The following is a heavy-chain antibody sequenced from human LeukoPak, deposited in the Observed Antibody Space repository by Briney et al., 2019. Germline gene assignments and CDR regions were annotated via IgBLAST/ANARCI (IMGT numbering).Heavy chain of an antibody. CDR3: ATRYSSGSGAFDI. V-gene: IGHV3-13*01. Sequence: GRSLRLSCAASGFTFSSYDMHWVSQATGKGMEWVSAIGTAGDTYFPGTVKGRFTISRENAKSSLYLQMNSLRAGDTAVYYCATRYSSGSGAFDIWGQGTMVTVSS. D-gene: IGHD6-19*01. J-gene: IGHJ3*02. CDR1: GFTFSSYD. CDR2: IGTAGDT.